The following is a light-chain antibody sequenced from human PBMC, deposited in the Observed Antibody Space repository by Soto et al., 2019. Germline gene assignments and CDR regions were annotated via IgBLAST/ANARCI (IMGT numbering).Light chain of an antibody. CDR1: QAISNY. Sequence: DIQMTQSPSSLSASVGDRVTITCRASQAISNYLAWYQQNPGEVPKLLIYAASTLQSGVPSRFGGSGSGTDFTLTISSLQPEDVATYYGQQYNSAPRTFGQGTKVEIK. V-gene: IGKV1-27*01. CDR3: QQYNSAPRT. CDR2: AAS. J-gene: IGKJ1*01.